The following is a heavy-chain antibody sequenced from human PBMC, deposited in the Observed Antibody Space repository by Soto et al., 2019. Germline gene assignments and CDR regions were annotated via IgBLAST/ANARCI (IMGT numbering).Heavy chain of an antibody. D-gene: IGHD3-10*01. CDR1: GYTFTGYY. CDR3: ARKTMVRGVSKPVRVSGLNWFDP. CDR2: INPNSGGT. Sequence: ASVKVSCKASGYTFTGYYMHWVGQAPGQGLEWMGWINPNSGGTNYAQKFQGWVTMTRDTSISTAYMELSTLRSDDTAVYYCARKTMVRGVSKPVRVSGLNWFDPWG. V-gene: IGHV1-2*04. J-gene: IGHJ5*02.